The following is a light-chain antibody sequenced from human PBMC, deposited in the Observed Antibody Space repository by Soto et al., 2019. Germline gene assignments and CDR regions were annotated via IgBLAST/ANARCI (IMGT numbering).Light chain of an antibody. J-gene: IGLJ1*01. Sequence: QSVLTQPPSASGTPGQRVTISCSGSSSNIGSSTVTWYQQLPGAAPTVLIHSNSQRPSGVPDRFSGSKSGTSASLAISGLQSDDEADYYCATWDDSLKGYVFGTGTKLTVL. V-gene: IGLV1-44*01. CDR2: SNS. CDR3: ATWDDSLKGYV. CDR1: SSNIGSST.